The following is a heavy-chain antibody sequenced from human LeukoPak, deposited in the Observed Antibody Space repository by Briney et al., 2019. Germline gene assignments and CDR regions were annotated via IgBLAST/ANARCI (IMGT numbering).Heavy chain of an antibody. J-gene: IGHJ4*02. Sequence: PGGSLRLSCAASGFTFSIYSINWVRQAPGKGLEWVSFITGNSNYIYYADSVKGRFTISRDNAENSLYLQMNSLRVEDTAVYYCARDRVSGSGSIDYWGQGTLVTVSS. V-gene: IGHV3-21*01. CDR3: ARDRVSGSGSIDY. CDR2: ITGNSNYI. D-gene: IGHD3-10*01. CDR1: GFTFSIYS.